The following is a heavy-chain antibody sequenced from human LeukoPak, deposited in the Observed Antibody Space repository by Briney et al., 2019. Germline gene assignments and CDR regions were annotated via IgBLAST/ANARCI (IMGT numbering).Heavy chain of an antibody. CDR1: GGSISSYY. V-gene: IGHV4-59*01. J-gene: IGHJ6*02. Sequence: SETLSLTCTVSGGSISSYYWSWIRQPPGKGLEWIGYIYCSGSTNYNPSLKSRVTISVDTSKNQFSLKLSSVTAADTAVYYCARMEGSSSTWGYYYYGMDVWGQGTTVTVSS. D-gene: IGHD6-13*01. CDR2: IYCSGST. CDR3: ARMEGSSSTWGYYYYGMDV.